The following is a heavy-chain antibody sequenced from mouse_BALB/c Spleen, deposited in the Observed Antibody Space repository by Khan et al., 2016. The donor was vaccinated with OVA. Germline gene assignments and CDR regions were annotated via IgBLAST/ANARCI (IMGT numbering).Heavy chain of an antibody. J-gene: IGHJ3*01. CDR2: IYPGSDNT. V-gene: IGHV1-77*01. Sequence: QIQLVQSGAELARPGASVELSCKASGYIFTDYNINWMRQRTGQGLEWIGEIYPGSDNTYYNERFKGKATLTVDKSSSTAYMHLSSLTSEDSAVYFCTREWAAWFPYWGQGTLVTVSA. CDR3: TREWAAWFPY. CDR1: GYIFTDYN.